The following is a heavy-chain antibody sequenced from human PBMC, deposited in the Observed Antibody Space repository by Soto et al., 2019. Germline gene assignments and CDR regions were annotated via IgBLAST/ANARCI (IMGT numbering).Heavy chain of an antibody. V-gene: IGHV4-4*07. CDR2: ISTSGHV. Sequence: SETLSLTCSVSGGSLSKYYWSWIRQPAGKGLEWIGRISTSGHVVSKVSLRSRLTMSVDMSNNHFSLKLTSVTAADTAVYYCARDNNDYWSLYPLAFDYWGQGALVTVSS. CDR1: GGSLSKYY. D-gene: IGHD3-3*01. CDR3: ARDNNDYWSLYPLAFDY. J-gene: IGHJ4*02.